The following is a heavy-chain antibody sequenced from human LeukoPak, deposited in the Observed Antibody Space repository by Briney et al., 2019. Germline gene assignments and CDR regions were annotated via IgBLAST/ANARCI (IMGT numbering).Heavy chain of an antibody. CDR3: VRVDFWSGLASLGYYGMDV. D-gene: IGHD3-3*01. J-gene: IGHJ6*02. CDR2: INTNTGNP. CDR1: GYTFTSYA. Sequence: ASVKVSCKASGYTFTSYAMNWVRQAPGQGLEWMGWINTNTGNPTYAQGFTGRFVFSLDTSVSTAYLQISSLKAEDTAVYYCVRVDFWSGLASLGYYGMDVWGQGTTVTVSS. V-gene: IGHV7-4-1*02.